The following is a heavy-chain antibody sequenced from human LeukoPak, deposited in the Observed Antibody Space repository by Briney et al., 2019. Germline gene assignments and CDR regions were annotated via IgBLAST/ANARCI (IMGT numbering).Heavy chain of an antibody. J-gene: IGHJ4*02. Sequence: GGSLRLSCAASGFTFSSYAMGWVRQAPGKGLVWVSAISGSGGSTYYADSVKGRFTISRDNSKNTLYLQMNSLRAEDTAVYCCAKYYSSSWYYFDYWGQGTLVTVSS. CDR3: AKYYSSSWYYFDY. CDR2: ISGSGGST. CDR1: GFTFSSYA. D-gene: IGHD6-13*01. V-gene: IGHV3-23*01.